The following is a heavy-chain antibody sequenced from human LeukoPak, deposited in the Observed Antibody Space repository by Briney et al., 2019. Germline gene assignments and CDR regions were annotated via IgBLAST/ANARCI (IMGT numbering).Heavy chain of an antibody. CDR3: ARVAIYGDFFDY. Sequence: PSETLSLTCTVSGGSISSYYWSWIRQPPGKGLEWIGYIYYSGSTNYNPSLKSRVTISVDTSKNQFSLKLSSVTAADTAVYYCARVAIYGDFFDYWGQGTLVTVSS. CDR2: IYYSGST. V-gene: IGHV4-59*01. CDR1: GGSISSYY. D-gene: IGHD4-17*01. J-gene: IGHJ4*02.